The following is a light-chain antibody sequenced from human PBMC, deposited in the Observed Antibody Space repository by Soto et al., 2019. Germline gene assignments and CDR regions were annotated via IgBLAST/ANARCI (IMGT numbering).Light chain of an antibody. J-gene: IGKJ3*01. Sequence: EIVLTQSPATLSLSPGERATLSCRASQSVSSYLAWYQQKPGQAPRLLIFDASTRATGIPARFSGSGSGTDFTLTISSLEPEDFAVHYCQQRSNSFTFGPGTKVDIK. CDR1: QSVSSY. CDR2: DAS. CDR3: QQRSNSFT. V-gene: IGKV3-11*01.